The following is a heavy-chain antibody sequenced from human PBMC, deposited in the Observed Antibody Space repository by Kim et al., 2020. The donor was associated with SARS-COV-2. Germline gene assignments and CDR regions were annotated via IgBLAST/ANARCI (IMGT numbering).Heavy chain of an antibody. V-gene: IGHV4-59*08. Sequence: LQSRVTLSVDTTKNQFSLKLSSVTAADTAVYYCARHGRATAGHEISYFDYWGQGTLVTVSS. J-gene: IGHJ4*02. D-gene: IGHD2-15*01. CDR3: ARHGRATAGHEISYFDY.